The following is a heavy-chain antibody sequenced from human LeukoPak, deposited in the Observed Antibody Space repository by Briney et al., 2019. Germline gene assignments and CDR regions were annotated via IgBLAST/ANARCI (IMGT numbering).Heavy chain of an antibody. D-gene: IGHD3-3*01. CDR3: ARLYKSITIFGVVHFDY. CDR2: ISSSSSYI. J-gene: IGHJ4*02. V-gene: IGHV3-21*01. Sequence: GGSLRLSCAASGFTFSSYSMIWVRQAPAKWLDWVSSISSSSSYIYYADSVKGRFTISRDNAKNSLYLQMNSLRAEDTAVYYCARLYKSITIFGVVHFDYWGQGTLVTVSS. CDR1: GFTFSSYS.